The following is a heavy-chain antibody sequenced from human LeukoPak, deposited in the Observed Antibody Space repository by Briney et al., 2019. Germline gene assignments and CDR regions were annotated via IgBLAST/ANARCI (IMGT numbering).Heavy chain of an antibody. D-gene: IGHD6-13*01. Sequence: SETLSLTCTVPGGSISSYYWSWIRQPAGKGLEWIGRIYTSGSTNYNPSLKSRVTMSVDTSKNQFSLKLSSVTAADTAVYYCASQYSSSRRGGYYYYYYMDVWGKGTTVTVSS. J-gene: IGHJ6*03. V-gene: IGHV4-4*07. CDR2: IYTSGST. CDR3: ASQYSSSRRGGYYYYYYMDV. CDR1: GGSISSYY.